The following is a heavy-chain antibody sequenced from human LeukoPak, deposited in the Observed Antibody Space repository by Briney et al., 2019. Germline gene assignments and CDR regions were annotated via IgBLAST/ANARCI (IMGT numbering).Heavy chain of an antibody. CDR2: ISGSGGST. CDR3: ASGPGDRGGIAPLDY. CDR1: GFTFSSYA. Sequence: GGSLRLSCAASGFTFSSYAMSWVRQAPGKGLEWVSAISGSGGSTYYADSVKGRFTISRDNSKNTLYLQMNSLRAEGTAVYYCASGPGDRGGIAPLDYWGQGTLVTVSS. J-gene: IGHJ4*02. V-gene: IGHV3-23*01. D-gene: IGHD6-13*01.